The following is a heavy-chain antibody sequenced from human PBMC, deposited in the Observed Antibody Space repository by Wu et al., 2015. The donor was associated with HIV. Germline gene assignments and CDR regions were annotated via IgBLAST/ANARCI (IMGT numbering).Heavy chain of an antibody. D-gene: IGHD3-22*01. CDR2: INPNSGGT. J-gene: IGHJ3*02. CDR3: ARSTYYYDSSGYLGDAFDI. Sequence: QVQLVQSGAEVKKPGASVKVSCKASGYTFTGYYMHWVRQAPGQGLEWMGWINPNSGGTNYAQKFQGRVTMTRDMSISTAYMGLSRLRSDDTAVYYCARSTYYYDSSGYLGDAFDIWGQGTMVTVSS. V-gene: IGHV1-2*02. CDR1: GYTFTGYY.